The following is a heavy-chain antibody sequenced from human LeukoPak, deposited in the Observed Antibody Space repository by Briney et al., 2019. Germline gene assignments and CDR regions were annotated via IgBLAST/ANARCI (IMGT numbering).Heavy chain of an antibody. CDR1: GFTFSDYY. D-gene: IGHD6-19*01. CDR2: IKQDGSEK. Sequence: PGGSLRLSCAASGFTFSDYYMSWIRQAPGKGLEWVANIKQDGSEKYYVDSVKGRFTISRDNAKNSLYLQMNSLRAEDTAVYYCARLIAVYYYYMDVWGKGTTVTVSS. CDR3: ARLIAVYYYYMDV. V-gene: IGHV3-7*01. J-gene: IGHJ6*03.